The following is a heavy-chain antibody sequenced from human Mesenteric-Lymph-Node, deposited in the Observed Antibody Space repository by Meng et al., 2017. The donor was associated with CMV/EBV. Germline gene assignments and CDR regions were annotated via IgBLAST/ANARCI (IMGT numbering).Heavy chain of an antibody. D-gene: IGHD6-13*01. J-gene: IGHJ5*02. Sequence: SGFTFSRSWMNWVRQVPGKGLVWVSRISSDGSVTTYADSVKGRFTISRDNAKNTLYLQMTSLRVEDTAVYFCARGDIAAVGGGFDPWGQGILVTVSS. V-gene: IGHV3-74*01. CDR1: GFTFSRSW. CDR2: ISSDGSVT. CDR3: ARGDIAAVGGGFDP.